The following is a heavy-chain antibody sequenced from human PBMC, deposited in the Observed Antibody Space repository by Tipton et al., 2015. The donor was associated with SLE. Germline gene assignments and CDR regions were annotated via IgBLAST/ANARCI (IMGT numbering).Heavy chain of an antibody. CDR2: IFYTGNT. D-gene: IGHD3-22*01. CDR1: GGSIKSHY. Sequence: TLSLTCTVSGGSIKSHYYHWIRPPPGKGLEWLGNIFYTGNTNYNPSLKSRIVITVDTSKNQFSLNLNSVTAADTAVYYCARGDYYDTGDDIGDDSTSYHDAFDIWGQGTMVTVSS. CDR3: ARGDYYDTGDDIGDDSTSYHDAFDI. V-gene: IGHV4-59*11. J-gene: IGHJ3*02.